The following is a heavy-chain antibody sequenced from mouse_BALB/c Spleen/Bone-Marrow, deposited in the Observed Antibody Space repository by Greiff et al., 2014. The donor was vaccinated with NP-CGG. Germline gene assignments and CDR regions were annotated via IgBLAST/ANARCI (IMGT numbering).Heavy chain of an antibody. CDR3: ARHAYYDQTEVSFVY. J-gene: IGHJ3*01. Sequence: DVQLVESGGGLVKSGGSLKLSCAASGFSFNSYGMSWVRQTPEKRLEWVATISGGGSYTFYPDSMKGRFTISRDNAKNNLYLQLSSLRSEDTALYYGARHAYYDQTEVSFVYWGQGTLVTVSA. CDR2: ISGGGSYT. D-gene: IGHD2-4*01. V-gene: IGHV5-9-2*01. CDR1: GFSFNSYG.